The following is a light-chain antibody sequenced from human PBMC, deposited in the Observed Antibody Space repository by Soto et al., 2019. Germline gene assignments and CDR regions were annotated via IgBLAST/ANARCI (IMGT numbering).Light chain of an antibody. Sequence: AIQMTQSPSALSASVGDRVTITCRASQGIRNDLGWYQQKPGKAPKLLIYAASSLQSGVPSRFSGSGSGTDFTPTISSLEPEDFAVYYCQQRSKGFGPGTKVDIK. CDR2: AAS. CDR3: QQRSKG. CDR1: QGIRND. V-gene: IGKV1-6*01. J-gene: IGKJ3*01.